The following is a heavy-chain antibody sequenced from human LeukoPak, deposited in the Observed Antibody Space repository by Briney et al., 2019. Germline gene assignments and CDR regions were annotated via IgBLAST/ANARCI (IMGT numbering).Heavy chain of an antibody. Sequence: PSETLSLTCAVYGGSFSGYYWSWIRQPPGKGLEWIGEINHSGSTNYNPSLKSRVTISVDTSKNQFSLKLSSVTAADTAVYYCTRKCSSSSGPNFDYWGQGTLVTVSS. J-gene: IGHJ4*02. CDR1: GGSFSGYY. CDR3: TRKCSSSSGPNFDY. D-gene: IGHD6-6*01. CDR2: INHSGST. V-gene: IGHV4-34*01.